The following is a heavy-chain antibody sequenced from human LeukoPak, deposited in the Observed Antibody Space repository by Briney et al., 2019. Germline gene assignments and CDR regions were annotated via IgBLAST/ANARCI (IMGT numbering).Heavy chain of an antibody. V-gene: IGHV3-21*01. Sequence: GGSLRLSCAASGFSFSSYWMTWVHQAPGKGLEWVSSISGSSSYIYYADSVKGRFTISRDNAKNSLYLQMNSLRAEDTAVYYCARDWEQLGTFDYWGQGTLVTVSS. CDR1: GFSFSSYW. CDR3: ARDWEQLGTFDY. CDR2: ISGSSSYI. J-gene: IGHJ4*02. D-gene: IGHD6-13*01.